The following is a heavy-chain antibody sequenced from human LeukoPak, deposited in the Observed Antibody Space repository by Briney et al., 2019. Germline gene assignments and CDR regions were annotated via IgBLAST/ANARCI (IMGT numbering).Heavy chain of an antibody. J-gene: IGHJ4*02. D-gene: IGHD3-10*01. CDR3: AKEASGYGYYFDY. CDR1: GFTFSSYG. CDR2: ITGNGANT. V-gene: IGHV3-23*01. Sequence: GGSLRLSCAASGFTFSSYGMSWVRQAPGKGLEWVSAITGNGANTFYADSVKGRFTISRDNSKNTMYLQMNSLRAEDTAVYYCAKEASGYGYYFDYWGQGTLVTVSS.